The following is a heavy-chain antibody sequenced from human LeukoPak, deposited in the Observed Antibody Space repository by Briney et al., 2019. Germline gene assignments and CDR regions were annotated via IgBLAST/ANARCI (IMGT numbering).Heavy chain of an antibody. CDR3: ARENVGAMGVNWFDP. V-gene: IGHV4-61*02. Sequence: PSETLSLTCTVSGGSISSGSYYWSWIRQPAGKGLEWIGRMYTSGSTNYNPSLKSRVTISVDTSKNQFSLKLSSVTAADTAVYYCARENVGAMGVNWFDPWGQGTLVTVSS. CDR1: GGSISSGSYY. D-gene: IGHD1-26*01. CDR2: MYTSGST. J-gene: IGHJ5*02.